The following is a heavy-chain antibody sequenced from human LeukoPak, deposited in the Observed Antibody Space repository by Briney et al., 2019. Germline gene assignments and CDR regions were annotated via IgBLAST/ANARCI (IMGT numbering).Heavy chain of an antibody. CDR3: ARGDSSGWNNWFDP. Sequence: GASVKVSXKASGGTFSSYAISWVRQAPGQGLEWMGGIIPIFGTANYAQKFQGRVTITTDESTSTAYMELSSLRSEDTAVYYCARGDSSGWNNWFDPWGQGTLVTVSS. V-gene: IGHV1-69*05. CDR2: IIPIFGTA. D-gene: IGHD6-19*01. J-gene: IGHJ5*02. CDR1: GGTFSSYA.